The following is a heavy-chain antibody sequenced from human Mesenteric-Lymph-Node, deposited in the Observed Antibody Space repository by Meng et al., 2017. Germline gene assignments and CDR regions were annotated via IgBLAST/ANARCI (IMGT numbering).Heavy chain of an antibody. J-gene: IGHJ5*02. CDR3: ARDHAGFDP. V-gene: IGHV4-4*02. CDR2: INHSGST. Sequence: QVPLQESGPGLVKPSGTLSSTCGVSGVSISSNIRWTWVRQPPGKGLEWIGEINHSGSTNYNPSLKSRVTISVDTSKNQFSLKLSSVTAADTAVYYCARDHAGFDPWGQGTLVTVSS. CDR1: GVSISSNIR.